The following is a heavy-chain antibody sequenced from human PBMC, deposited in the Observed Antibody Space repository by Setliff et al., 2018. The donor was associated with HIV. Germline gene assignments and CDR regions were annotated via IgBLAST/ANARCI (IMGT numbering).Heavy chain of an antibody. V-gene: IGHV3-21*01. CDR3: ARVAGIDYYYGMDV. CDR1: GFTFSSYS. J-gene: IGHJ6*01. D-gene: IGHD6-19*01. CDR2: ISSSSSYT. Sequence: GGSLRLSCAASGFTFSSYSMNWVRQAPGKGLEWVSYISSSSSYTHYADSVKGRFTISRDNVKNSLYLQMNTLRAEDMAVYYWARVAGIDYYYGMDVWGQGTTVTVAS.